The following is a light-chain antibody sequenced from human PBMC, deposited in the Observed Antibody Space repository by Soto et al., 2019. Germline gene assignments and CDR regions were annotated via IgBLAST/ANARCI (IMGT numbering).Light chain of an antibody. Sequence: DVQMTQSPSTLSASVGDRVTITCRASQSVNTWLAWFQQKPGKAPKVLIYRASNLETGVPSRFSGSGSGAEFILTISSLQPDDFATYYCQQYSGDPWPFGQGTKVEIK. CDR1: QSVNTW. CDR3: QQYSGDPWP. CDR2: RAS. V-gene: IGKV1-5*03. J-gene: IGKJ1*01.